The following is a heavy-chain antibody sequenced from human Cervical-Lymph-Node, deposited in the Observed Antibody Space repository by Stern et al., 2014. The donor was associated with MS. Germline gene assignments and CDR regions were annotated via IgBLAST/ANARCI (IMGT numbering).Heavy chain of an antibody. Sequence: QVQLQESGPGLVKPSETLSLTCTVSGGSVSSSGHCCTWIRQPPGKALEWIGNICYMVNTNYNPSLKCRVTISIDTSRNYFSLNLSAVTAADTAVYYCARDRYGGSYPSSWGQGTLVAVSS. CDR2: ICYMVNT. J-gene: IGHJ4*02. CDR1: GGSVSSSGHC. CDR3: ARDRYGGSYPSS. V-gene: IGHV4-61*03. D-gene: IGHD1-26*01.